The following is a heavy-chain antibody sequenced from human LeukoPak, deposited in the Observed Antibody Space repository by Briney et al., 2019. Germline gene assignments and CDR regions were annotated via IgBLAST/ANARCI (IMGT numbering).Heavy chain of an antibody. CDR2: ISSASLT. J-gene: IGHJ5*02. D-gene: IGHD3-16*02. CDR3: ARDLKDWGSYRYGVALHP. Sequence: GGSLRLSCAASGFTVNSNYITWVRQAPGKGLEWVSVISSASLTYYADSVKGRFTISRDLSKNTVYLQMNSLRAEDTAVYYCARDLKDWGSYRYGVALHPWGQGTLVTVSS. V-gene: IGHV3-53*01. CDR1: GFTVNSNY.